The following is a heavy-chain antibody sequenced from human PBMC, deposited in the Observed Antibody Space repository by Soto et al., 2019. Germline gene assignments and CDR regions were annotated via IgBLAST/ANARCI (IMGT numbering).Heavy chain of an antibody. CDR2: VDPNGGGS. Sequence: GASVKVSCKTSGYSFTDYKLHWVRQAPGQGLEWMGWVDPNGGGSNSAQKFQGSVTMTWDTSITTAYLDLTRLTTNDTATYFCATWVDYGDFEGFDFWGQGTLLTVSS. J-gene: IGHJ4*02. V-gene: IGHV1-2*04. D-gene: IGHD4-17*01. CDR1: GYSFTDYK. CDR3: ATWVDYGDFEGFDF.